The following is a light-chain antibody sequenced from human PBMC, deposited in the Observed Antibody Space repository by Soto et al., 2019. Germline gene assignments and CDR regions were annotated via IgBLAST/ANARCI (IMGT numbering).Light chain of an antibody. Sequence: EIVMTQSPATLSLSPGERAALSCRASQSINSELAWYQQKPGQPPRLLIYGASTRATGVPARFTGSESGSEFILTIDGLQSEGFAIYYCQQDHNWPLTFGQGTRLEI. V-gene: IGKV3-15*01. CDR3: QQDHNWPLT. CDR1: QSINSE. CDR2: GAS. J-gene: IGKJ2*01.